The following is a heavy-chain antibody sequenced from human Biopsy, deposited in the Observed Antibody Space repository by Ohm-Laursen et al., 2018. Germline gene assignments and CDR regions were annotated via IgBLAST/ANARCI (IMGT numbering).Heavy chain of an antibody. D-gene: IGHD4-23*01. CDR1: GGSFTGHY. CDR3: ARGSNEYGGLYFPH. CDR2: ISHTGYT. J-gene: IGHJ1*01. Sequence: SDTLSLTWPVSGGSFTGHYWTWIRQPPGKGLEWIGHISHTGYTSYKSSLKSRVTISLDTSRKHFSLRLTSLAAAGTAVYYCARGSNEYGGLYFPHWGQGTLVTVSS. V-gene: IGHV4-59*11.